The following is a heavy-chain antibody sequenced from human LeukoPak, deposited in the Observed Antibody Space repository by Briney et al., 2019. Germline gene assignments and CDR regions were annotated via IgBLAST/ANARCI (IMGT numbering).Heavy chain of an antibody. Sequence: SETLSLTCIVSGGSIRRSSYYWGWIRQPPGKGLEWIGSIYYSGSTYYNPSLKSRVTISVDTSKNQFSLKLSSVTAADTAVYYCARGADSSGYYSIFYFDYWGQGTLVTVSS. V-gene: IGHV4-39*07. CDR3: ARGADSSGYYSIFYFDY. CDR2: IYYSGST. D-gene: IGHD3-22*01. J-gene: IGHJ4*02. CDR1: GGSIRRSSYY.